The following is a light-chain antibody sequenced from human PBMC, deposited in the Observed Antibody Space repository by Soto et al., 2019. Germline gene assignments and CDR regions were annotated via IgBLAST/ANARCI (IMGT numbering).Light chain of an antibody. CDR1: QSVSSN. V-gene: IGKV3-15*01. CDR3: QQYNSYPLT. CDR2: GAS. J-gene: IGKJ4*01. Sequence: EIVMTHSPATLSVSPCERATLSSRASQSVSSNLAWYQQKPGQAPRLLIYGASTRATGIPARFSGSGSGTEFTLTISSLQPDDFATYYCQQYNSYPLTFGGGTQGGYQ.